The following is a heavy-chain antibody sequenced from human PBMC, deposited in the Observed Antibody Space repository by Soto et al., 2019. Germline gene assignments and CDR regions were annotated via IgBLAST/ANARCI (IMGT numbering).Heavy chain of an antibody. V-gene: IGHV4-39*01. Sequence: SETLSLTCTVSGGSISSSSYYWGWIRQPPGKGLEWIGSIYYSGSTYYNPSLKSRVTISVDTSKNQFSLKLSSVTAADTAVYYCANGAATLVRSEYFQHWGQGTLVTVSS. D-gene: IGHD6-25*01. J-gene: IGHJ1*01. CDR2: IYYSGST. CDR1: GGSISSSSYY. CDR3: ANGAATLVRSEYFQH.